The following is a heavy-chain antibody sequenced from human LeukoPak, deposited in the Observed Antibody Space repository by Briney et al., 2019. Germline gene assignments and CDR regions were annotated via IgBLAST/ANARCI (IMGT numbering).Heavy chain of an antibody. CDR3: ARSVDSLLNFDY. CDR1: GGSISSSSYY. V-gene: IGHV4-39*01. CDR2: ISYSGST. Sequence: PSETLSLTCTVPGGSISSSSYYWGWIRQPPGKGLEWIGSISYSGSTYYNPSLHSRVTISVDTSKNQFSLKLSSVTAADTAIYYCARSVDSLLNFDYWGQGTLVTVSS. J-gene: IGHJ4*02. D-gene: IGHD3-22*01.